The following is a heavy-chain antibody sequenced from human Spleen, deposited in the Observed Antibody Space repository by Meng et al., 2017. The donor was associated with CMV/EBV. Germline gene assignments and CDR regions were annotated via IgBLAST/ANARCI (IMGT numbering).Heavy chain of an antibody. CDR2: INHSGST. J-gene: IGHJ4*02. CDR1: GGSFSGYY. CDR3: ARVVTALWGYYFDY. V-gene: IGHV4-34*01. Sequence: QVHAGPLGPGLLKPSETLSLTCAFYGGSFSGYYWSWIRQPPGKGLEWIGEINHSGSTNYNPSLKSRVTISVDTSKNQFSLKLSSVTAADTAVYYCARVVTALWGYYFDYWGQGTLVTVSS. D-gene: IGHD2-21*02.